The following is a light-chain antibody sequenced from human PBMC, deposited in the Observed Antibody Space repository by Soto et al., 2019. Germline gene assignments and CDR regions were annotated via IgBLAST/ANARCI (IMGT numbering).Light chain of an antibody. Sequence: QSVLTQPASLSGSPGQSITISCPGTSSDVGGYNYVSWYQQHPGKAPKLMIYDVSNRPSGVSNRFSGSKSGNTASLTISGLQPEDEADYYCSSYTSISTLSYVFGTGTKVTVL. CDR2: DVS. J-gene: IGLJ1*01. CDR3: SSYTSISTLSYV. CDR1: SSDVGGYNY. V-gene: IGLV2-14*01.